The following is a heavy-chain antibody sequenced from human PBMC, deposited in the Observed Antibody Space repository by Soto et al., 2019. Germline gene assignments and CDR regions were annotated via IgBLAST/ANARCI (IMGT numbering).Heavy chain of an antibody. CDR1: GCTFTSSA. V-gene: IGHV1-58*01. D-gene: IGHD3-3*01. J-gene: IGHJ5*02. CDR2: IVVGSGNT. Sequence: ASVKVSCKASGCTFTSSAVQWVRQARGQRLEWIGWIVVGSGNTNYAQKFQERGTITRDMSTSTAYMELSSLRSEDTAVYYCAVRNYTIFGVVTPFDPWGKGTLVT. CDR3: AVRNYTIFGVVTPFDP.